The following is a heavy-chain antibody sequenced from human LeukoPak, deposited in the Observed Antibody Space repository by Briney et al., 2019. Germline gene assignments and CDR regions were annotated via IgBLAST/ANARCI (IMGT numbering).Heavy chain of an antibody. V-gene: IGHV4-38-2*02. J-gene: IGHJ4*02. D-gene: IGHD3-10*01. CDR2: IYHSGST. Sequence: EALSLTCTVSGGSISSYYWGWIRQPPGKGLEWIGSIYHSGSTYYNPSLKSRVTISVDTSKNQFSPKLSSVTAADTAVYYCAREDSGSFDYWGQGTLVTVSS. CDR3: AREDSGSFDY. CDR1: GGSISSYY.